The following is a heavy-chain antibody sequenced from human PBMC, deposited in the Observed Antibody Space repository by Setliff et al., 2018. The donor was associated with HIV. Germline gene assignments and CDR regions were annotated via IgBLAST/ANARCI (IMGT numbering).Heavy chain of an antibody. CDR3: ARLRITMIMMLNYFDY. Sequence: SETLSLTCTVSGGSISSGSYYWSWIRQPAGKGLEWIGRIYTTGSTNYNPSLKRRVTMSVDTSKNQFSLRLTSVTAADTAVYFCARLRITMIMMLNYFDYWGQGTLVTVSS. D-gene: IGHD3-22*01. CDR1: GGSISSGSYY. V-gene: IGHV4-61*02. CDR2: IYTTGST. J-gene: IGHJ4*02.